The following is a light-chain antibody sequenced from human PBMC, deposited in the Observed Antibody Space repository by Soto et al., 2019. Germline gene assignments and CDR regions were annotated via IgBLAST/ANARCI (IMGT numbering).Light chain of an antibody. CDR2: GTS. J-gene: IGKJ4*01. V-gene: IGKV3-15*01. CDR3: QQYNNWPLT. CDR1: HSVSSN. Sequence: EIVMTQSPATLSVSPGERATLSCRASHSVSSNLAWYQQTPGQAPRLLIYGTSTRATGIPARFSGSGSATEFTLTISSMQSEDFAVYYCQQYNNWPLTFGGGTKVEIK.